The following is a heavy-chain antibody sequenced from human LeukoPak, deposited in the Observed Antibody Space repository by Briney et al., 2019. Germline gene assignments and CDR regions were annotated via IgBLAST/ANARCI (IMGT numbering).Heavy chain of an antibody. J-gene: IGHJ4*02. D-gene: IGHD1-1*01. CDR2: IAGGDEST. CDR1: GFIFNTNG. Sequence: GGSLRLSCAISGFIFNTNGMNWVRQSPGKGLEWLATIAGGDESTYYADSVKGRFAISRDNSKNAVFLHMNSLRVEDAAVYYCARGVYWSLDYWGQGTPVTVSS. V-gene: IGHV3-23*01. CDR3: ARGVYWSLDY.